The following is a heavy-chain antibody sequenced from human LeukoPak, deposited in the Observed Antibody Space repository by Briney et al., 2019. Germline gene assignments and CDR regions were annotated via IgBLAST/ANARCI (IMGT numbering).Heavy chain of an antibody. D-gene: IGHD4-23*01. CDR3: ARPSLYGNSGAFDI. Sequence: PSETLSLTCTVSGGSISSSSYYWGWIRQPPGKGLEWIGSIYYSGSTYYNPSLKSRVTISVDTSKNQFSLKLSSVTAADTAVYYCARPSLYGNSGAFDIWGQGTMVTVSS. CDR1: GGSISSSSYY. V-gene: IGHV4-39*01. CDR2: IYYSGST. J-gene: IGHJ3*02.